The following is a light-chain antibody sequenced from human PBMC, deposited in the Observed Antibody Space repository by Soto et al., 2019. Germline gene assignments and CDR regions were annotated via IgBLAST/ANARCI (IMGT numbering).Light chain of an antibody. CDR2: GAS. V-gene: IGKV3-20*01. CDR1: QSVSSSY. CDR3: QQYGSSRDT. J-gene: IGKJ2*01. Sequence: EIVLTQSPGTLSLSPGERATLSCRASQSVSSSYLAWYQQKPGQAPRLLIYGASSRATGIPDRFSGSGSGTDFTLTISRLEPEDFVVYYCQQYGSSRDTFGQGTKLEIK.